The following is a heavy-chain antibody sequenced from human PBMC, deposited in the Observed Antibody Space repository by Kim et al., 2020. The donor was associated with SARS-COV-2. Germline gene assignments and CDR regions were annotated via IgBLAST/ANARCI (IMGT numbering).Heavy chain of an antibody. CDR1: GGSISSGGYY. J-gene: IGHJ4*02. D-gene: IGHD6-13*01. CDR2: ICYSGST. CDR3: SRVTGYSSSVPGGIDY. V-gene: IGHV4-31*03. Sequence: SETLSLTCTVSGGSISSGGYYWSWILQHPGKGLEWIGYICYSGSTYYNPSLKSRVTITVDTSKNQFPLKLSSVTAADTAVYYCSRVTGYSSSVPGGIDYWGQGTLVTVSS.